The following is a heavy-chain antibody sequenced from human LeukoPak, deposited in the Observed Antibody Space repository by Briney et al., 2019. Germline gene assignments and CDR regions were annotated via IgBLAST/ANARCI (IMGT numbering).Heavy chain of an antibody. D-gene: IGHD5-18*01. Sequence: KPSETLSLTCAVYGGSFSGYYWSWIRQPPGKGLEWIGEINHSGSTNYNPSLKSRVTISVDTSKNQFSLKLSSVTAADTAVYYCARGRYESHTAMADYWGQGTLVTVSS. CDR1: GGSFSGYY. J-gene: IGHJ4*02. CDR3: ARGRYESHTAMADY. CDR2: INHSGST. V-gene: IGHV4-34*01.